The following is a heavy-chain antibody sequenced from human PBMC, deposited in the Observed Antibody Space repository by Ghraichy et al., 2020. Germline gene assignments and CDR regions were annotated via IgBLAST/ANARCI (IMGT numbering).Heavy chain of an antibody. V-gene: IGHV1-69*04. J-gene: IGHJ6*02. CDR2: IIPHLGIT. CDR3: ARGDCDHSSCYIYGMDA. CDR1: GGTPRSYA. Sequence: SVKVSCKASGGTPRSYAFNWVRQAPGQGLEWVGRIIPHLGITTNPQKFQGRVTITADKSAGTSYMELRGLTSGDSAVYYCARGDCDHSSCYIYGMDAWGPGTTVTVSS. D-gene: IGHD6-13*01.